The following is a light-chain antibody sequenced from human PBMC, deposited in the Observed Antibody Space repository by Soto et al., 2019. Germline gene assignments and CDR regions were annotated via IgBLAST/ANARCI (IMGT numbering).Light chain of an antibody. Sequence: QSALTQPPSVSGAPGRRVTISCTGSSSNIGAGYDVHWYQQLPGTAPKLLIYGNNNRPSGVPDRFSGSKSGTSASLAVTGLQAEDEADYYCQSYATGLSVLYVFGTGTKVTVL. V-gene: IGLV1-40*01. CDR1: SSNIGAGYD. CDR3: QSYATGLSVLYV. CDR2: GNN. J-gene: IGLJ1*01.